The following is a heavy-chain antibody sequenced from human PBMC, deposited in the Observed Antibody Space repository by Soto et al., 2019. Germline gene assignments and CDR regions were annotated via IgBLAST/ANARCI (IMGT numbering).Heavy chain of an antibody. CDR3: ARSLLNVILPLGY. D-gene: IGHD3-3*02. Sequence: VASVKVSCKASGYTFTGYYMHWVRQAPGQGLEWMGWINPNSGGTNYEQKFQGWVTMTRDTSISTAYMEVSRLTSDDTAIYYCARSLLNVILPLGYWGQGTLVTVSS. J-gene: IGHJ4*02. CDR1: GYTFTGYY. CDR2: INPNSGGT. V-gene: IGHV1-2*04.